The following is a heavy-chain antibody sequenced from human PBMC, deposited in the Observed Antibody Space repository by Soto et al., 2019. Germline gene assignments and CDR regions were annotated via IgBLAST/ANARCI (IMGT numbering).Heavy chain of an antibody. Sequence: RASVKVSCKASGYSVASYFMHWVRQAPGQGLEWLGVINPSAGTTTYAQKFQGRVTMTWDTSTNTVYMDLSSLRSEDTAIYYCTRGGSSPAFCYYCGMDVWGQGTTVTVSS. CDR3: TRGGSSPAFCYYCGMDV. CDR2: INPSAGTT. J-gene: IGHJ6*02. D-gene: IGHD6-13*01. V-gene: IGHV1-46*01. CDR1: GYSVASYF.